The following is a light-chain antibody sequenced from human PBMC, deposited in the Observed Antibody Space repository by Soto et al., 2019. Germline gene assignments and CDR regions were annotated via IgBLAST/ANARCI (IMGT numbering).Light chain of an antibody. V-gene: IGKV3-20*01. CDR1: QTISSNY. Sequence: IVLTQSPGTLSLSPGERATLSCRASQTISSNYLAWYQQKPGQAPRLLIYGASSRATGIPDRISGSGSGTDFTLTISRLEPEDFAVYYCQQYVKTPITFGQGTRLEIK. CDR2: GAS. CDR3: QQYVKTPIT. J-gene: IGKJ5*01.